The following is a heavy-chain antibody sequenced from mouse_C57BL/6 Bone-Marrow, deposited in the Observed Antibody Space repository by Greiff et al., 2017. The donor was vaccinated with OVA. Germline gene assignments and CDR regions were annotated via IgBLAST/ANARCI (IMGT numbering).Heavy chain of an antibody. CDR3: ARMMSTGPFYAMDY. J-gene: IGHJ4*01. CDR1: GYTFTSYW. Sequence: QVQLQQPGAELVMPGASVKLSCKASGYTFTSYWMHWVKQRPGQGLEWIGEIDPSDSYTNYNQKFKGKSTLTVDKSSSTAYMQLSSLTSEYSAVYYSARMMSTGPFYAMDYWGQGTSVTVSS. V-gene: IGHV1-69*01. D-gene: IGHD1-1*01. CDR2: IDPSDSYT.